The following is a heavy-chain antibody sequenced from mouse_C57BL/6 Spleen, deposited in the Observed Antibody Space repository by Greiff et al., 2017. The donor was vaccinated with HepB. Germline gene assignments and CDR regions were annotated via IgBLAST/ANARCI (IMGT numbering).Heavy chain of an antibody. CDR2: ISDGGSYT. V-gene: IGHV5-4*01. CDR3: ARESTMITTVSAWFAY. CDR1: GFTFSSYA. D-gene: IGHD2-4*01. J-gene: IGHJ3*01. Sequence: EVHLVESGGGLVKPGGSLKLSCAASGFTFSSYAMSWVRQTPEKRLEWVATISDGGSYTYYPDNVKGRFTISRDNAKNNLYLQMSHLKSEDTAMYYCARESTMITTVSAWFAYWGQGTLVTVSA.